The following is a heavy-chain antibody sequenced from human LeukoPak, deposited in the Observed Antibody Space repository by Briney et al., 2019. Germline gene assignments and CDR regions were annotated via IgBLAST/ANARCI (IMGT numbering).Heavy chain of an antibody. J-gene: IGHJ4*02. Sequence: SETLSLTCTASGGSISSGSYYWSWIRQPAGKGLEWIGRIYTSGSTNYNPSLKSRVTISVGTSKNQFSLNLSSVTAADTAVYYCARVKAGGYFDYWGQGTLVTVSS. V-gene: IGHV4-61*02. CDR1: GGSISSGSYY. CDR3: ARVKAGGYFDY. D-gene: IGHD1-14*01. CDR2: IYTSGST.